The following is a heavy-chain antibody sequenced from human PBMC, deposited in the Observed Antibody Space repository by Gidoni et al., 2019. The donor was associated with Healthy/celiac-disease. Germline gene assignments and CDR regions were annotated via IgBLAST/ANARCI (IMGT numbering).Heavy chain of an antibody. Sequence: QVQLVQSGAEVKKPGSAVKVSCKASGGTFSSYAISWVRQAPGQGLEWMGGIIPIFGTANYAQKFQGRVTITADESTSTAYMELSSLRSEDTAVYYCARDRNHGSGSFLRGKSLSFDIWGQGTMVTVSS. CDR3: ARDRNHGSGSFLRGKSLSFDI. V-gene: IGHV1-69*01. CDR1: GGTFSSYA. J-gene: IGHJ3*02. D-gene: IGHD3-10*01. CDR2: IIPIFGTA.